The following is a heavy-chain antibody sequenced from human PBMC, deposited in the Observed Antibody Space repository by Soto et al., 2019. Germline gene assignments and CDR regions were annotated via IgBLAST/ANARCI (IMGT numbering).Heavy chain of an antibody. V-gene: IGHV3-23*01. D-gene: IGHD6-13*01. CDR2: ISGSGGST. J-gene: IGHJ4*02. CDR1: GFTFSSYA. CDR3: AKDLVNDGGSSWYYYFDY. Sequence: PGGSLRLSCAASGFTFSSYAMSWVRQAPGKGLEWVSAISGSGGSTYYADSVKGRFTISRDNSKNTLYLQMNSLRAEDTAVYYCAKDLVNDGGSSWYYYFDYWGQGTLVTVSS.